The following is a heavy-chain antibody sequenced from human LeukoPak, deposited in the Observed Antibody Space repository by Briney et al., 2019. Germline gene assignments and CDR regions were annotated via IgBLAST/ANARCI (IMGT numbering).Heavy chain of an antibody. CDR3: ATPERGYSGYDFGS. CDR1: GYTFTGYY. D-gene: IGHD5-12*01. J-gene: IGHJ4*02. CDR2: INPNSGGT. Sequence: ASVKVSCKASGYTFTGYYMHWVRQAPGQGLEWMGWINPNSGGTNYAQKFQGRVTMTRDTSISTAYMELSRLRSEDTAVYYCATPERGYSGYDFGSWGQGTLVTVSS. V-gene: IGHV1-2*02.